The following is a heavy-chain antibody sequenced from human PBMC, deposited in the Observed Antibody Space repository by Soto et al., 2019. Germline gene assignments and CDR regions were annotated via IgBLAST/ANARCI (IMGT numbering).Heavy chain of an antibody. CDR3: ARNGLEVVAAGAFDI. V-gene: IGHV4-31*03. D-gene: IGHD2-15*01. CDR1: GGSISSGGYY. J-gene: IGHJ3*02. Sequence: QVQLQESGPGLVKPSQTLSLTCTVSGGSISSGGYYWSRIRQHPGKGLEWIGYIYYSGSTYYNPSLKSRVTISVDTSKNQFSLKLSSVTAADTAVYYCARNGLEVVAAGAFDIWGQGTMVTVSS. CDR2: IYYSGST.